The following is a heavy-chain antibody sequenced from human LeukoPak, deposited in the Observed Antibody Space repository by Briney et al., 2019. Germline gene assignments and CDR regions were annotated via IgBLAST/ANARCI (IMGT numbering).Heavy chain of an antibody. V-gene: IGHV3-7*01. J-gene: IGHJ4*02. CDR1: GFTFSRSW. CDR3: ATTVTTTLDY. D-gene: IGHD4-17*01. CDR2: IKEDGSEK. Sequence: PGGSLRLSCAASGFTFSRSWMSWVRQAPGKGLEWVANIKEDGSEKYYADSVKGRFTISRDNAKNSLYLQMNSLRAEDTAVYYCATTVTTTLDYWGQGTLVTVSS.